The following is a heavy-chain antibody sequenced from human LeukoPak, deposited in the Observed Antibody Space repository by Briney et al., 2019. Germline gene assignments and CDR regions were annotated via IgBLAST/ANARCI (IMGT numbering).Heavy chain of an antibody. D-gene: IGHD6-6*01. CDR3: AGHSSSSIDY. V-gene: IGHV4-38-2*02. CDR1: GYSISSGYY. CDR2: IYHSGST. J-gene: IGHJ4*02. Sequence: PSETLSLTCTVSGYSISSGYYWGWIRQPPGKGLEWIGSIYHSGSTYYNPSLKSRVTMSVDTSKNQFSLKLSSVTAADTAVYYCAGHSSSSIDYWGQGTLVTVSS.